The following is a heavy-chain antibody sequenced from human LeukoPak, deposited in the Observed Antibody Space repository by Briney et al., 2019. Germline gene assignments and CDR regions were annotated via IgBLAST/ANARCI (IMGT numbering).Heavy chain of an antibody. V-gene: IGHV5-51*01. CDR1: GYSFSSYW. CDR2: IYPGGSET. J-gene: IGHJ4*02. Sequence: KHGESLKISCKGLGYSFSSYWNAWVRQRPGKSLEWMGIIYPGGSETRYDPSFQGQVTISADSSTSTAYLQWSSLRASDTAMYYCARASRDGYNQNFDHWGQGTLVTVSS. D-gene: IGHD5-24*01. CDR3: ARASRDGYNQNFDH.